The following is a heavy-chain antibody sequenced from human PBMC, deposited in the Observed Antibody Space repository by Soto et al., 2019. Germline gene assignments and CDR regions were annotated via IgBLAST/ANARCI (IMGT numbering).Heavy chain of an antibody. CDR3: ARDPGYYYDSSGYYYYYGMDV. CDR2: IYYSGST. J-gene: IGHJ6*02. CDR1: GGSVSSGSYY. D-gene: IGHD3-22*01. Sequence: SETLSLTCAVSGGSVSSGSYYWSWIRQPPGKGLEWIGYIYYSGSTNYNPSLKSRVTISVDTSKNQFSLKLSSVTAADTAVYYCARDPGYYYDSSGYYYYYGMDVWGQGTTVTVSS. V-gene: IGHV4-61*01.